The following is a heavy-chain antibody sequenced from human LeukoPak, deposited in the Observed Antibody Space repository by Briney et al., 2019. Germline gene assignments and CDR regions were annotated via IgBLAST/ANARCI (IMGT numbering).Heavy chain of an antibody. CDR3: ARDPITATGRRYFDY. J-gene: IGHJ4*02. CDR2: ISVYDGRT. D-gene: IGHD6-13*01. Sequence: ASVKVSCQAAGYTFTSYDISWVRQAPGQGLEWKGWISVYDGRTNYAQKLQGRVTMTTDTSTSTAYMELRSLRSDDTAVYYCARDPITATGRRYFDYWGQGTLVTVSS. CDR1: GYTFTSYD. V-gene: IGHV1-18*01.